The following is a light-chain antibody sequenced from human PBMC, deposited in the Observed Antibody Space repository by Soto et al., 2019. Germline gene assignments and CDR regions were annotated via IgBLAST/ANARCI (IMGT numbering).Light chain of an antibody. CDR3: SSKSPDF. CDR1: SSGIRDYNY. J-gene: IGLJ1*01. CDR2: EVS. V-gene: IGLV2-14*01. Sequence: QSVLTQPASVSGSPGQSITISCTGTSSGIRDYNYVSWYQQLPGNAPKLIMYEVSNRPSGISNRFSGSKSGDTASLTISGLQAEHAADYYCSSKSPDFFGTGTKVTVL.